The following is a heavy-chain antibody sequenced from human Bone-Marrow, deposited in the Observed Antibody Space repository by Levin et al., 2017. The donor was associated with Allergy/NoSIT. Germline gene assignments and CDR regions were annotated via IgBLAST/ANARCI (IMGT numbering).Heavy chain of an antibody. CDR3: ARESYGWGTVYDRLNWFDP. V-gene: IGHV1-69*13. Sequence: WASVKVSCKASGGTLSTYGISWVRQAPGQGLEWMGGIIPMIYSANYAQKFQGRVTITADESTSTYYMELSSLRSEDTAVYYCARESYGWGTVYDRLNWFDPWGQGTRVTVSS. D-gene: IGHD3-10*01. CDR2: IIPMIYSA. CDR1: GGTLSTYG. J-gene: IGHJ5*02.